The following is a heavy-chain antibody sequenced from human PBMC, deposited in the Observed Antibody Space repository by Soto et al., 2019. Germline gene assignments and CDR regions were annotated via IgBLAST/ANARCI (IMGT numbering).Heavy chain of an antibody. V-gene: IGHV3-9*01. Sequence: HLGGSLRLSCAASGFTFEDYAMHWVRQAPGKGLEWVSGISWNSGSIGYADSVKGRFTISRDNAKNSLYLQMNSLRAEDTALYYCAKDLGPLDYGMDVWGQGTTVTVSS. CDR1: GFTFEDYA. J-gene: IGHJ6*02. D-gene: IGHD3-16*01. CDR3: AKDLGPLDYGMDV. CDR2: ISWNSGSI.